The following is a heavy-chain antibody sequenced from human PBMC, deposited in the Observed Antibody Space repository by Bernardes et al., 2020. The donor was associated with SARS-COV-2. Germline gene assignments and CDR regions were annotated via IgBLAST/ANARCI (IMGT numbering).Heavy chain of an antibody. CDR3: ARDLVCSGGSCRQSADYYGMDV. D-gene: IGHD2-15*01. CDR1: GGSVSSGSYY. Sequence: SESLSLTCTVSGGSVSSGSYYWSWLLQPPGKGLEWIGYIYYSGITNYNPSLKSRVTISVDTSKNQFSLKLSSVTAADTAVYYCARDLVCSGGSCRQSADYYGMDVWGQGTTVTVSS. CDR2: IYYSGIT. V-gene: IGHV4-61*01. J-gene: IGHJ6*02.